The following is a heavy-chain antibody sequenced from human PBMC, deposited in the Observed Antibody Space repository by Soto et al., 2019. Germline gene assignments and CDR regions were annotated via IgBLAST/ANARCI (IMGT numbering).Heavy chain of an antibody. V-gene: IGHV6-1*01. CDR3: ARDLRIAAAGTRVGYYYGMDV. Sequence: SQTLSLTCAISGDSVSSNSAAWNWIRQSPSRGLEWLGRTYYRSKWYNDYAVSVKSRITINPDTSKNQFSLQLNSVTPEDTAVYYCARDLRIAAAGTRVGYYYGMDVWGQGTTVTV. J-gene: IGHJ6*02. CDR1: GDSVSSNSAA. CDR2: TYYRSKWYN. D-gene: IGHD6-13*01.